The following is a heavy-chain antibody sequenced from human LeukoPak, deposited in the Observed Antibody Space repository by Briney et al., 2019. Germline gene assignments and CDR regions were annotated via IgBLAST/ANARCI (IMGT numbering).Heavy chain of an antibody. CDR3: ARGVGYSSGWYVYGYYYYYMDV. CDR2: ISDYNGNT. D-gene: IGHD6-19*01. J-gene: IGHJ6*03. Sequence: GASVKVSCKASGYAFTSYGISWVRQAPGQGLEWMGCISDYNGNTNYAQKLQGRVTMTTDTSTSTAYMELRSLRSDDTVVYYCARGVGYSSGWYVYGYYYYYMDVWGKGTTVTVSS. CDR1: GYAFTSYG. V-gene: IGHV1-18*01.